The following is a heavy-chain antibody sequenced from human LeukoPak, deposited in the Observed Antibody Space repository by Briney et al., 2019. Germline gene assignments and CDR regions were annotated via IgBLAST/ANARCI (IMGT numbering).Heavy chain of an antibody. Sequence: GRSLRLSCAASGFTFSSYGMHWVRQAPGKGLERVAVIWYDGSNKYYADSVKGRFTISRDNSKNTLYLQMNSLRAEDTAVYYCAKGETSGSDYDFWSGYPNTYFDYWGQGTLVTVSS. CDR2: IWYDGSNK. CDR3: AKGETSGSDYDFWSGYPNTYFDY. D-gene: IGHD3-3*01. CDR1: GFTFSSYG. V-gene: IGHV3-33*06. J-gene: IGHJ4*02.